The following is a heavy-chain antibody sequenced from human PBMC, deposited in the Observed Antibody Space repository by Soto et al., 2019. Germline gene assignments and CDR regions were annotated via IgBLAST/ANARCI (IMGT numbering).Heavy chain of an antibody. V-gene: IGHV1-69*13. CDR3: ARDNHIPAAQYFYGLDV. Sequence: AVKVSCKASGYTFTSYYMHWVRQAPGQGLEWMGGIIPISGTAHYAQKFQGRVSIIADESTRTAYMELSTLRSEDTAMYFCARDNHIPAAQYFYGLDVWGQGTTVTVSS. CDR2: IIPISGTA. D-gene: IGHD2-21*01. CDR1: GYTFTSYY. J-gene: IGHJ6*02.